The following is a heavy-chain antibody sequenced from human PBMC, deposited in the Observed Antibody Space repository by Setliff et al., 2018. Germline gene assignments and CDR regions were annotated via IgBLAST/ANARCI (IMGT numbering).Heavy chain of an antibody. CDR3: AMILPYHGMDV. V-gene: IGHV3-21*01. J-gene: IGHJ6*02. CDR1: GFTFSGYY. Sequence: GGSLRLSCAASGFTFSGYYMQWVRQAPGKGPEWVSSISTSGTYIYYADSVKGRFTISRDNAKNSLYLQMNSLRAEDTAVYYCAMILPYHGMDVWGQGTTVTVSS. CDR2: ISTSGTYI. D-gene: IGHD2-15*01.